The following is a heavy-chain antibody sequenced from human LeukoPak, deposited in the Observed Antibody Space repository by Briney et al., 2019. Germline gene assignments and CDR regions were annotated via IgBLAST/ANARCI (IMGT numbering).Heavy chain of an antibody. Sequence: SETLSLTCSVSGGSISSSSFYWGWIRQPPGKGLEWIGSISYTGSTYYNPSLKSRVTISVDTSKNQFSLRLNSVTAADTAVYYCARSDEDYDILTGYYGLFAFDIWGQGTMVTVSS. CDR2: ISYTGST. V-gene: IGHV4-39*01. CDR3: ARSDEDYDILTGYYGLFAFDI. J-gene: IGHJ3*02. CDR1: GGSISSSSFY. D-gene: IGHD3-9*01.